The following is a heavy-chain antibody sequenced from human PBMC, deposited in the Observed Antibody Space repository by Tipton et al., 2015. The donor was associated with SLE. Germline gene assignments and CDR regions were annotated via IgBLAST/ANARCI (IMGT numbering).Heavy chain of an antibody. CDR2: IYTSGST. J-gene: IGHJ3*02. CDR3: ARTEQQLNDAFDI. V-gene: IGHV4-61*09. CDR1: GGSISSGSYY. D-gene: IGHD6-13*01. Sequence: TLSLTCTVSGGSISSGSYYWSWIRQPAGKGLEWIGHIYTSGSTNYNPSLKSRVTISVDTSKNQFSLKLSSVTAADTAVYYCARTEQQLNDAFDIWGQGTMVTVSS.